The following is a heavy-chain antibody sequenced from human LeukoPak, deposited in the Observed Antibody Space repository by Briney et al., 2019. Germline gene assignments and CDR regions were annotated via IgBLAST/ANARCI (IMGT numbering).Heavy chain of an antibody. D-gene: IGHD1-26*01. Sequence: SETLSLTCTASGGSVSSGSYYWSWIRRPPGKGLEWIGYIYYSGSTNYNPSLKSRVTISVDTSKNQFSLKLSSVTAADTAVYYCARVRVGKSKWYMDVWGKGTTVTVSS. J-gene: IGHJ6*03. CDR3: ARVRVGKSKWYMDV. CDR2: IYYSGST. CDR1: GGSVSSGSYY. V-gene: IGHV4-61*01.